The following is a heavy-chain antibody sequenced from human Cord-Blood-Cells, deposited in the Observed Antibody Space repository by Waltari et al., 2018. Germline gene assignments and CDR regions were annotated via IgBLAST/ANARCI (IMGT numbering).Heavy chain of an antibody. Sequence: QVQLVQSGAEVKKPGASVKVSCKASGYTFTSYYMHWVRQAPGQGLEWMGIINPSGGSTSYAQKFQGRVTMTRDTSTSTVYMELSSLRSEDTVVYYCARSGYDWGGYFDLWGRGTLVTVSS. CDR2: INPSGGST. D-gene: IGHD5-12*01. J-gene: IGHJ2*01. CDR3: ARSGYDWGGYFDL. CDR1: GYTFTSYY. V-gene: IGHV1-46*01.